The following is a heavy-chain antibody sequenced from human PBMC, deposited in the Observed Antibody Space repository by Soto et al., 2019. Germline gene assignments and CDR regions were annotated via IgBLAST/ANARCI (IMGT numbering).Heavy chain of an antibody. V-gene: IGHV1-3*01. CDR2: INAGNGNT. J-gene: IGHJ6*02. CDR1: GYTFTSYA. CDR3: ATVFGVEGGMDV. Sequence: GASVKVSCKASGYTFTSYAMHWVRQAPGQRLEWMGWINAGNGNTEYSQKFQGRVTITRDTSASTAYMELSSLRSEDTAVYYCATVFGVEGGMDVWGQGTTVTVSS. D-gene: IGHD3-3*01.